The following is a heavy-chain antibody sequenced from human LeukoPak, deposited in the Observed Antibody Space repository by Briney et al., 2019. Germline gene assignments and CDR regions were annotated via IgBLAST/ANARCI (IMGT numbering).Heavy chain of an antibody. CDR2: IYSGGST. CDR1: GFTVSSNY. D-gene: IGHD1-1*01. J-gene: IGHJ4*02. CDR3: ARGTLERRPNYYYLDY. V-gene: IGHV3-66*01. Sequence: GGSLRLSCEVSGFTVSSNYMNWVRQDPGKGLEWVSVIYSGGSTLYADSVKGRFTISRDISKNTLYLQMNSLRADDTAVYYCARGTLERRPNYYYLDYWGQGALVTVSS.